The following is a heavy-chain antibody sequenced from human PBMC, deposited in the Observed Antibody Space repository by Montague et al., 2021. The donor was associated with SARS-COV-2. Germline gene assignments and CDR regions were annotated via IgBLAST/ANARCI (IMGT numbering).Heavy chain of an antibody. D-gene: IGHD3-22*01. CDR1: GFSISTGYY. CDR2: IYHSGST. Sequence: SETLSLTCTVSGFSISTGYYCGWIRQPPGKGLERIGSIYHSGSTYYNPSLKSRVTISVDTSKHQFSLKLSSVTAADTAVYYCASSYDSTGHVGYWGQGTLVTVSS. V-gene: IGHV4-38-2*02. CDR3: ASSYDSTGHVGY. J-gene: IGHJ4*02.